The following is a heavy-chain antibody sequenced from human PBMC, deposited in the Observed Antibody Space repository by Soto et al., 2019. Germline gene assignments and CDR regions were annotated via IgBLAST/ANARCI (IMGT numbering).Heavy chain of an antibody. V-gene: IGHV3-23*01. CDR2: ISGSGGGT. D-gene: IGHD3-22*01. CDR1: GFTFSSYA. CDR3: AKVRSHSYYDSSGYLNFDY. Sequence: PGGSLRLSCAASGFTFSSYAMSWVRQAPEKGLEWVSAISGSGGGTYYADSVKGRFTISRDNSKNTLYLQMNSLRAEDTAVYYCAKVRSHSYYDSSGYLNFDYWGQGTLVTVSS. J-gene: IGHJ4*02.